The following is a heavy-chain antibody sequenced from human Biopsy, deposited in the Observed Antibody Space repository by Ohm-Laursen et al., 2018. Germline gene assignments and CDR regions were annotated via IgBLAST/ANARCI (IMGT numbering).Heavy chain of an antibody. J-gene: IGHJ3*02. V-gene: IGHV1-18*04. Sequence: GASVKVSCKPSGYTFTAYGISWVRQAPRQGLEWMGWISTYNDDTNIAQKFQGRVSMTTDTSTRTAYMELRSLRSGDTAIYFCARDPGYDFWSGSDPFDIWGQGTLVTVS. CDR3: ARDPGYDFWSGSDPFDI. CDR1: GYTFTAYG. CDR2: ISTYNDDT. D-gene: IGHD3-3*01.